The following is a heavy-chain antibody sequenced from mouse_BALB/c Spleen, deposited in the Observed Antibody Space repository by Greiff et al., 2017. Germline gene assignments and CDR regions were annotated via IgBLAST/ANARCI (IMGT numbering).Heavy chain of an antibody. CDR2: IYPGDGDT. V-gene: IGHV1-80*01. CDR1: GYAFSSYW. Sequence: QVQLKESGAELVRPGSSVKISCKASGYAFSSYWMNWVKQRPGQGLEWIGQIYPGDGDTNYNGKFKGKATLTADKSSSTAYMQLSSLTSEDSAVYCCARGRDRYDDWGQGTTLTVSS. D-gene: IGHD2-14*01. CDR3: ARGRDRYDD. J-gene: IGHJ2*01.